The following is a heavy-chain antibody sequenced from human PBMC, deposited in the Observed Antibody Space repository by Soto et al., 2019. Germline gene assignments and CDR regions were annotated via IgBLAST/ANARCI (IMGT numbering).Heavy chain of an antibody. V-gene: IGHV4-34*01. CDR1: GGSFSGYY. Sequence: PSETLSLTCAVYGGSFSGYYWSLIRQPPGKGLEWIGEINHSGSTNYNPSLKSRVTISVDTSKNQFSLKLSSVTAADTAVYYCARGAAAVHYWGQGTLVTVS. CDR2: INHSGST. J-gene: IGHJ4*02. D-gene: IGHD6-13*01. CDR3: ARGAAAVHY.